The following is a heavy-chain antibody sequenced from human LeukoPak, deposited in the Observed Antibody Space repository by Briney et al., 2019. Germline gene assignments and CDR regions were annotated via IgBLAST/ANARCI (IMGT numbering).Heavy chain of an antibody. D-gene: IGHD6-19*01. J-gene: IGHJ6*02. CDR2: IYYSGST. CDR3: ARVGGQWSLYYYGMDV. Sequence: KPSETLSLTCAVYGGSFSGYYWSWIRQPPGKGLEWIGYIYYSGSTYYNPSLKSRVTISVDTSKNQFSLKLSSVTAADTAVYYCARVGGQWSLYYYGMDVWGQGTTVTVSS. V-gene: IGHV4-30-4*01. CDR1: GGSFSGYY.